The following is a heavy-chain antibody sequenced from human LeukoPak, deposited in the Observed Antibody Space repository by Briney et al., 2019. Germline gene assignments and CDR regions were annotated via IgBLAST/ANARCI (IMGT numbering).Heavy chain of an antibody. J-gene: IGHJ6*02. CDR3: ARDLGAAAAGYGLDV. V-gene: IGHV1-18*01. D-gene: IGHD6-13*01. CDR2: ISAYNGNT. Sequence: GASVKVSCKTSGYTFTSYGISWVRQAPGQGLEWMGWISAYNGNTNSAQKLQGRVTMTTDTSTSTAYMELRTLRSDDAAVYYCARDLGAAAAGYGLDVWGQGTTVTVSS. CDR1: GYTFTSYG.